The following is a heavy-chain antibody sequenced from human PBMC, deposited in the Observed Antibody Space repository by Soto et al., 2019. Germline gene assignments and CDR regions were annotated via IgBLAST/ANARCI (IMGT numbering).Heavy chain of an antibody. CDR1: GFTVSSYG. V-gene: IGHV3-30*18. CDR3: AKGVDSGSIFDY. D-gene: IGHD1-26*01. J-gene: IGHJ4*02. Sequence: LSCAASGFTVSSYGMHWVRQAPGKGLEWVAVISYDGSNKYYADSVKGRFTISRDNSKNTLYLQMNSLRAEDTAVYYCAKGVDSGSIFDYWGQGTLVTVSS. CDR2: ISYDGSNK.